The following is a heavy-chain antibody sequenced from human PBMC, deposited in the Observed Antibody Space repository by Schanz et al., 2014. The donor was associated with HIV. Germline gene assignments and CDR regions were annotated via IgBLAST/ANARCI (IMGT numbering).Heavy chain of an antibody. CDR1: GLTFNNYA. CDR2: INWNGDTT. Sequence: EVQLLEFGAGLGRPGESLRLSCLASGLTFNNYAMGWVRQPPGKGLGWVAVINWNGDTTYYADSVKGRFTISRDNSNNVLFLHMPTLRAEDTATYYCAAGLIRYFFDYWGQGTLVTVSS. V-gene: IGHV3-23*01. D-gene: IGHD2-21*01. J-gene: IGHJ4*02. CDR3: AAGLIRYFFDY.